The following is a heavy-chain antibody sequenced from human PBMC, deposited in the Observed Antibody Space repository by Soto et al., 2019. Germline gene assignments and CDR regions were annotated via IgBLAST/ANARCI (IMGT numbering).Heavy chain of an antibody. CDR3: AREGCSSTSCYPPYYYYGMDV. D-gene: IGHD2-2*01. CDR2: IIPIFGTA. CDR1: GGTFSSYA. Sequence: VASVKVSCKASGGTFSSYAISRVRQAPGQGLEWMGGIIPIFGTANYAQKFQGRVTITADESTSTAYMELSSLRSEDTAVYYCAREGCSSTSCYPPYYYYGMDVWGQGTTVTVSS. V-gene: IGHV1-69*13. J-gene: IGHJ6*02.